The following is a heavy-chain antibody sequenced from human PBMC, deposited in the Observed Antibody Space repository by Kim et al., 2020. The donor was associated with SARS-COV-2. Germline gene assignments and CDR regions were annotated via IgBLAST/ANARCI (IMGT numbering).Heavy chain of an antibody. CDR1: GGSFSGYY. Sequence: SETLSLTCAVYGGSFSGYYWSWIRQPPGKGLEWIGEINHSGSTNYNPSLKSRVTISVDTSKNQFSLKLSSVTAADTAVYYCARLDYCSSTSCYSYYYGM. D-gene: IGHD2-2*01. CDR3: ARLDYCSSTSCYSYYYGM. J-gene: IGHJ6*01. CDR2: INHSGST. V-gene: IGHV4-34*01.